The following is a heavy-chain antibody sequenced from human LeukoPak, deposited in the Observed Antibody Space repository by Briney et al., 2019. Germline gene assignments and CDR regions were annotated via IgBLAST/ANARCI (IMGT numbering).Heavy chain of an antibody. D-gene: IGHD3-3*01. CDR1: GYTFTSLD. V-gene: IGHV1-8*03. J-gene: IGHJ3*02. CDR3: AAPGGSHSGSYDFWSGYRAEVNAFDI. Sequence: ASVKVSCKASGYTFTSLDINWVRQATGQGLEWMGWINPNSGNRGYAQQFQGRVTITRDTSIRTAYMELTSLRSEDTAVYYCAAPGGSHSGSYDFWSGYRAEVNAFDIWGQGTMVTVSS. CDR2: INPNSGNR.